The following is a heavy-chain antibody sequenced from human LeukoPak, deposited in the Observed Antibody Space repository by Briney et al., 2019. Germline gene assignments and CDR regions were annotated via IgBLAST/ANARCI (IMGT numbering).Heavy chain of an antibody. CDR2: ISSTGGTA. CDR3: AKDWEAFDY. J-gene: IGHJ4*02. V-gene: IGHV3-23*01. CDR1: GFTFSSFG. Sequence: PGGSLRLSCAASGFTFSSFGMSWVRQAPGKGLEWVSAISSTGGTAYYADSVKGWFTISRDNSKNTLYLQMDSLRAEDTAVYYCAKDWEAFDYWGQGTLVTVSS. D-gene: IGHD1-26*01.